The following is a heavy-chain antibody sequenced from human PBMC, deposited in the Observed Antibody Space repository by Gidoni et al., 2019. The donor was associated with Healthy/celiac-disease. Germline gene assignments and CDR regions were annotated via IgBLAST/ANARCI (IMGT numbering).Heavy chain of an antibody. J-gene: IGHJ4*02. CDR1: GFTCSSYG. V-gene: IGHV3-30*18. CDR3: AKDRSSWYLGGGSYYY. D-gene: IGHD1-26*01. Sequence: QVQLVESGGGVVQPGRSLRLSCAASGFTCSSYGMHWVRQAPGKGLEWVAVISYDGSNKYYADSVKGRFTISRDNSKNTLYLQMNSLRAEDTAVYYCAKDRSSWYLGGGSYYYWGQGTLVTVSS. CDR2: ISYDGSNK.